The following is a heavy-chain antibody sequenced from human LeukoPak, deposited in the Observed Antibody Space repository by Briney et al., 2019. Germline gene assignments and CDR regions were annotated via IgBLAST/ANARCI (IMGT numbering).Heavy chain of an antibody. V-gene: IGHV3-23*01. CDR3: TKGGSYAPLDY. Sequence: GGSLRLSCAASGFTFSSYAMTWVRQAPGKGLEWVSAISGSGGSTVYADSVKGRLTISRDNSKSTLYLQMSSLRDEDTAVYYCTKGGSYAPLDYWGQGTLVTVSS. CDR1: GFTFSSYA. J-gene: IGHJ4*02. D-gene: IGHD1-26*01. CDR2: ISGSGGST.